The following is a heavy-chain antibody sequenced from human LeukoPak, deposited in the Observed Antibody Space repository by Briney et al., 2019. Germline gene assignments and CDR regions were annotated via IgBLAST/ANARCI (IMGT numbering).Heavy chain of an antibody. Sequence: SETLSLTCTVSGGSISSSSYYWGWIRQPPGKGLEWIGSIYYSGSTYYNPSLKSRVTISVDTSKNQFSLKLSSVTAADTAVYYCARWAAGPDYYFDYWGQGTLVTVSS. J-gene: IGHJ4*02. V-gene: IGHV4-39*07. CDR2: IYYSGST. CDR1: GGSISSSSYY. CDR3: ARWAAGPDYYFDY. D-gene: IGHD6-19*01.